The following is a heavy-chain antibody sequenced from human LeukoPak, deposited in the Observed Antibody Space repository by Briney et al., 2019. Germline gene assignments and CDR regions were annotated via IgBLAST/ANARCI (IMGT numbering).Heavy chain of an antibody. J-gene: IGHJ4*02. CDR1: GGSIFSTSFY. V-gene: IGHV4-39*01. Sequence: NPSETLSLTCTVSGGSIFSTSFYWGWICQPPGKGLEWIGSMYYDGTTYHNPSLKSRITISVDTSNSQFSLRLTSVTAADTAVYFCARRSDSGSDDGEDYFDSWGQGTLVTVSS. CDR3: ARRSDSGSDDGEDYFDS. CDR2: MYYDGTT. D-gene: IGHD1-26*01.